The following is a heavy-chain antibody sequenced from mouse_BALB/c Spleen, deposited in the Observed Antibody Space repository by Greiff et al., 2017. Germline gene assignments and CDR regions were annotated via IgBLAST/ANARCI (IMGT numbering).Heavy chain of an antibody. Sequence: EVQLVESGGGLMQPGGSMKLSCVASGFTFSNYWMNWVRQSPEKGLEWVAEIRLKSNNYATHYAESVKGRFTISRDDSKSSVYLQMNNLRAEDTGIYYCTRPLYGYDGWFAYWGQGTLVTVSA. CDR3: TRPLYGYDGWFAY. D-gene: IGHD2-2*01. CDR1: GFTFSNYW. V-gene: IGHV6-6*02. CDR2: IRLKSNNYAT. J-gene: IGHJ3*01.